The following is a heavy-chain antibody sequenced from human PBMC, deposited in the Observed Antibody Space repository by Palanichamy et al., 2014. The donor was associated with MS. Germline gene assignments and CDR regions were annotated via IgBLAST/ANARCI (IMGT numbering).Heavy chain of an antibody. D-gene: IGHD5-24*01. Sequence: EVQLVESGGGLVQPGGSLRLSCVVSGFTLRDYWMSWVRQALGKGLEWVANINKDGSEKHYVDSVRGRFTISRDNAKNSLYLQMSSLRVEDTAVYYCARDNSGDGWYYWGQGTLVPVSS. CDR1: GFTLRDYW. CDR2: INKDGSEK. CDR3: ARDNSGDGWYY. J-gene: IGHJ4*02. V-gene: IGHV3-7*03.